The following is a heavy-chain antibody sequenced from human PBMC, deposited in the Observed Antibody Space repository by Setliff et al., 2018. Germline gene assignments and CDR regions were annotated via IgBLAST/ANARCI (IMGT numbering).Heavy chain of an antibody. J-gene: IGHJ4*02. V-gene: IGHV4-34*01. CDR3: ARHRAVAGAYYFDF. Sequence: SETLSLTCAVYGGPFSSYYWSWIRQPPGKGLEWIGEINHSGSTNYNPSLKSRVTISVDTSKNQFSLKLTAVTAADTAIYYCARHRAVAGAYYFDFWGQGTLVTVSS. D-gene: IGHD6-19*01. CDR2: INHSGST. CDR1: GGPFSSYY.